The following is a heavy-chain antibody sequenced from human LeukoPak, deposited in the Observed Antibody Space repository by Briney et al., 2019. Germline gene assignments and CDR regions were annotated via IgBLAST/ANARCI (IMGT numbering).Heavy chain of an antibody. V-gene: IGHV3-23*01. D-gene: IGHD6-19*01. J-gene: IGHJ4*02. Sequence: GGSLRLSCAASGFTSRSYAMSWVRQAPGKGLEWVSTISGGVGSTYYADSVKGRFTISRDNSKNTLYLQMNSLRAEDTAVYYCAKDSVGVAGPDYWGQGTLVTVSS. CDR2: ISGGVGST. CDR3: AKDSVGVAGPDY. CDR1: GFTSRSYA.